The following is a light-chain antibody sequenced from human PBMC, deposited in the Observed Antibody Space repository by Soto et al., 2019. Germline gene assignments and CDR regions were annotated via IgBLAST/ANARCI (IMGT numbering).Light chain of an antibody. CDR3: QQYDSYSLT. Sequence: DIQMTQSPSTLSAFVGDRVTITCRASQSISSWLAWYQQKPGKAPKLLIYKASSLESGVPSRFSGSGSGTEFTLTISSLQPDDFATYDGQQYDSYSLTFGQGTKVEI. CDR1: QSISSW. J-gene: IGKJ1*01. CDR2: KAS. V-gene: IGKV1-5*03.